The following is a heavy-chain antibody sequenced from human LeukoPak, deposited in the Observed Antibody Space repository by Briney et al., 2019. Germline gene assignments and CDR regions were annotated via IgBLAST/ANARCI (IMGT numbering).Heavy chain of an antibody. Sequence: ASVKVSCKASGYTFTRYPIHWVRQAPGQRLEWMGWINPANGDTGYSKKFQGRVTITMDTSASTAYMELSSLSSEDTALYYCARKDYFGSGIYFFDYWGQGALVTVSS. CDR2: INPANGDT. CDR1: GYTFTRYP. D-gene: IGHD3-10*01. J-gene: IGHJ4*02. V-gene: IGHV1-3*01. CDR3: ARKDYFGSGIYFFDY.